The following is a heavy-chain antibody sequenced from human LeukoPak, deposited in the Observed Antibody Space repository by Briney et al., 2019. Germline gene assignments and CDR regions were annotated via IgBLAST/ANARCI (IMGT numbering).Heavy chain of an antibody. D-gene: IGHD4/OR15-4a*01. J-gene: IGHJ5*02. V-gene: IGHV1-8*01. CDR2: MNVKSGTA. CDR3: ARLPGYFGAS. Sequence: ASVKVSCKASGYPFTSYDLNWVRQAPGQRLEWMGCMNVKSGTADYAPKFQGRVTTTRNTSISTAYMELSSLRPEDTAVYYCARLPGYFGASWGQGTLVTVSS. CDR1: GYPFTSYD.